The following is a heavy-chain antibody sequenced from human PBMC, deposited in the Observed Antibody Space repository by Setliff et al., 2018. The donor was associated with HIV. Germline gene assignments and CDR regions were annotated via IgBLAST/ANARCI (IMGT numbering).Heavy chain of an antibody. CDR2: ITSRSADI. J-gene: IGHJ3*02. CDR3: AREPTYYYESSGPYDAFDI. Sequence: PGGSLRLSCAASGFTFSTFSMSWVRQAPGKGLEWVSSITSRSADIYYADSVRGRFTISRDNARNSLLLQMNSLRPKDTAVYYCAREPTYYYESSGPYDAFDIWGQGTMVTVSS. CDR1: GFTFSTFS. V-gene: IGHV3-21*01. D-gene: IGHD3-22*01.